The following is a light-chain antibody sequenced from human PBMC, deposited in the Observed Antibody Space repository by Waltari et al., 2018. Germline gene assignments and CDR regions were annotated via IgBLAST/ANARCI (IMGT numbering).Light chain of an antibody. V-gene: IGKV3-20*01. Sequence: EIVLTESPGSLSSSPGERVTFSCRAIQSVSRALAWYQQKPGQAPRLLIFGAANRATGIPDRFSGSGSETDFSLTISRLEPEDFAVYYCQHYVRLPATFGRGTKVEIK. CDR3: QHYVRLPAT. J-gene: IGKJ1*01. CDR1: QSVSRA. CDR2: GAA.